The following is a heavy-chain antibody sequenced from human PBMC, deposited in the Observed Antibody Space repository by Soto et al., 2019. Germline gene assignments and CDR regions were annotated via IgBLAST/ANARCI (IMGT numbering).Heavy chain of an antibody. CDR1: GYTFTSYG. J-gene: IGHJ6*02. Sequence: GALVKVSCKASGYTFTSYGISWARQAPGQGLEWMGWISAYNGNTNYAQKLQGRVTMTTDTSTSTAYMELRSLRSDDTAVYYCARDRGIVGATVYYGMDVWGQGTTVTVSS. V-gene: IGHV1-18*01. CDR2: ISAYNGNT. CDR3: ARDRGIVGATVYYGMDV. D-gene: IGHD1-26*01.